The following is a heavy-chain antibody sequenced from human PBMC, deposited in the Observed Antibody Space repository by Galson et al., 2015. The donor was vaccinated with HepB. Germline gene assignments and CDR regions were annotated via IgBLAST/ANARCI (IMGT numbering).Heavy chain of an antibody. CDR2: IDWDDDK. CDR1: GFSLSTRGLC. CDR3: ARSRGYCTSTSCYSGAFDI. J-gene: IGHJ3*02. D-gene: IGHD2-2*01. Sequence: SGFSLSTRGLCVSWIRQSPGKALEWLARIDWDDDKYYSTSLKTRLALSRDTAKNQVVLTMTNMDPVDTATYYCARSRGYCTSTSCYSGAFDIWGQGTLVTVSS. V-gene: IGHV2-70*11.